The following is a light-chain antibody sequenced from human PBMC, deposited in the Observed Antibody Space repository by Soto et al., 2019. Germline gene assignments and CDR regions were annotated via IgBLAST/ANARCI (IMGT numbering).Light chain of an antibody. J-gene: IGKJ1*01. CDR1: QSVFSS. CDR2: DAS. Sequence: MVLTQSPGTLSLSPGERATLSFRASQSVFSSLAWYQQKPGQAPSLLMYDASSRATGLPDRFSGSGSGTDFTLTISRLAPDDSAAYYCQQYSRPRTFGPGTKVDIK. V-gene: IGKV3-20*01. CDR3: QQYSRPRT.